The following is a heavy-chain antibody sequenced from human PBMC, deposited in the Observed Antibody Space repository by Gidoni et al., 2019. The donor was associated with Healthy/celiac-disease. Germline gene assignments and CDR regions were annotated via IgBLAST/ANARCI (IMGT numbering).Heavy chain of an antibody. J-gene: IGHJ4*02. Sequence: QVQLVQSGAEVKKPGSSVKVSCKASGGPFSRYAIRWVRQAPGQGLEWMGGIIPSFGTANYAQKCQGRVTITADESTSTAYMELSSLRSEDTAVYYCAIHYYGSGSYLSRPYYFDYWGQGTLVTVSS. CDR1: GGPFSRYA. D-gene: IGHD3-10*01. V-gene: IGHV1-69*01. CDR3: AIHYYGSGSYLSRPYYFDY. CDR2: IIPSFGTA.